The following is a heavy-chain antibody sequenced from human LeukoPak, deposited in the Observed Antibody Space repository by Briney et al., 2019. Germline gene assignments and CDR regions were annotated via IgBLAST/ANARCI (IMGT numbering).Heavy chain of an antibody. D-gene: IGHD6-13*01. CDR3: ARFDSSSWYGYFDY. CDR2: IYYSGNT. CDR1: GGSISSYY. V-gene: IGHV4-59*08. Sequence: PSETLSLTCTVSGGSISSYYWSWIRQPPGKGLEWIGYIYYSGNTNYNPSLKSRVTISVDTSKNQFSLKLSSVTAADTAVYYCARFDSSSWYGYFDYWGQGTLVTVSS. J-gene: IGHJ4*02.